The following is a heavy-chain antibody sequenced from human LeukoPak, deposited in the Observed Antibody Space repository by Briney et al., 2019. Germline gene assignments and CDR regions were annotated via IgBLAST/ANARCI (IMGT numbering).Heavy chain of an antibody. CDR1: GGSISSGSYY. V-gene: IGHV4-61*02. CDR2: IYASGST. Sequence: SETLSLTCTVSGGSISSGSYYWSWIRQPAGKGLEWIGRIYASGSTNYNPSLKSRVTISVDTSKNQLSLKLSSVTAADTAVYYCAGGFRSRAGYYDSRTYNFDHWGQGTLVTVSS. CDR3: AGGFRSRAGYYDSRTYNFDH. J-gene: IGHJ4*02. D-gene: IGHD3-22*01.